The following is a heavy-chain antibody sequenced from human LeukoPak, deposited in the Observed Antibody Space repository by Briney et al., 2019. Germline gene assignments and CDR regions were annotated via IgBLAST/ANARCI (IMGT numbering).Heavy chain of an antibody. Sequence: SETLSLTCTVPGGSISSYYWSWIRQPPGKGLEWIGYIYYSGSTNYNPSLKSRVTISVDTSKNQFSLKLSSVTAADTAVYYCARGSGGSSSGYFDYWGQGTLVTVSS. CDR2: IYYSGST. CDR3: ARGSGGSSSGYFDY. J-gene: IGHJ4*02. D-gene: IGHD6-6*01. CDR1: GGSISSYY. V-gene: IGHV4-59*01.